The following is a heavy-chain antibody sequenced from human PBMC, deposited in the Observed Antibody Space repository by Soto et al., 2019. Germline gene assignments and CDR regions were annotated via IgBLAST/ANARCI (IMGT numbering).Heavy chain of an antibody. CDR1: GGSISGFY. V-gene: IGHV4-4*07. J-gene: IGHJ4*02. CDR2: IHTGGTT. Sequence: SETLSLTCTVSGGSISGFYWNWVRQPAGKGLEWIGRIHTGGTTNYKPSLRSRVTMSVDTSKNQFSLKLTSVTAADTAVYYCARISGGPIRWGQGTLVTVSS. CDR3: ARISGGPIR.